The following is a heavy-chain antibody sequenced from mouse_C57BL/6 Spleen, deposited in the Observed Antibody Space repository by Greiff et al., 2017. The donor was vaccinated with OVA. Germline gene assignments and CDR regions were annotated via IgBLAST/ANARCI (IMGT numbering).Heavy chain of an antibody. Sequence: QVQLQQPGAELVKPGASVKLSCKASGYTFTSYWMHWVKQRPGQGLEWIGMIHPNSGSTNYNEKFKSKATLTVDKSSSTAYMQLSSLTSEDSAVYDCARGGLNYYGSISYYFDYWGQGTTRTVSS. J-gene: IGHJ2*01. D-gene: IGHD1-1*01. CDR3: ARGGLNYYGSISYYFDY. CDR1: GYTFTSYW. V-gene: IGHV1-64*01. CDR2: IHPNSGST.